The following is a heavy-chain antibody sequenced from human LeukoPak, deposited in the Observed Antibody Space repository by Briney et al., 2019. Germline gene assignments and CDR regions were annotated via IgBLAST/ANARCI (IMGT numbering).Heavy chain of an antibody. CDR1: GFTFDDYA. V-gene: IGHV3-9*01. Sequence: GRSLRLSCAASGFTFDDYAIHWVRQVPGKGLEWVSGISANGGTIGYADSVKGRFTISRDNAKNSLYLQMNSLRAEDTAVYYCARDILAAASPHYWGQGTLVTVSS. CDR3: ARDILAAASPHY. D-gene: IGHD6-13*01. CDR2: ISANGGTI. J-gene: IGHJ4*02.